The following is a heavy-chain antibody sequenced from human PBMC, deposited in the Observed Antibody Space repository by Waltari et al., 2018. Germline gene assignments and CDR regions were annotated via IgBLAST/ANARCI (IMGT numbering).Heavy chain of an antibody. D-gene: IGHD3-10*01. CDR3: ARALSGGDRPSWFDP. Sequence: QVQLQESGPGLVKPSETLSLTCTVSGYSISSGYYWGWIRQPPGKGLEWIGSIYHSGSTHYSPSLKSRVTISVDTSKNQFSLKLSSVTAADTAVYYCARALSGGDRPSWFDPWGQGTLVTVSS. CDR1: GYSISSGYY. V-gene: IGHV4-38-2*02. J-gene: IGHJ5*02. CDR2: IYHSGST.